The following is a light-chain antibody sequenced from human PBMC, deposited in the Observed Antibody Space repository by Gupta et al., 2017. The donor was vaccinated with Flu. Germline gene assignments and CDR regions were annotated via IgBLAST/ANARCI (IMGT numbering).Light chain of an antibody. CDR3: QQYNNHPFT. Sequence: IQMTQSPSSLSASVGDRVTITCQASQDISNYLNWYQQKPGKAPKLLIYDASNLERGVPSRFSGSGSVTDFTVTISSLQPEDVATYYCQQYNNHPFTFGHGTKVDIK. CDR1: QDISNY. V-gene: IGKV1-33*01. J-gene: IGKJ3*01. CDR2: DAS.